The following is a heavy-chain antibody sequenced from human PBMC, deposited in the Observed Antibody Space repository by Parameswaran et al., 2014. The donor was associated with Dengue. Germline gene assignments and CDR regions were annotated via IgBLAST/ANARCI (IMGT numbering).Heavy chain of an antibody. V-gene: IGHV4-39*01. J-gene: IGHJ4*02. CDR2: IYYSGST. CDR3: ARHSSSGEDRTDDFDY. Sequence: VRQAPGKGLEWIGSIYYSGSTYYNPSLKSRVTISVDTSKNQFSLKLSSVTAADTAVYYCARHSSSGEDRTDDFDYWGQGTLAPSPQ. D-gene: IGHD6-19*01.